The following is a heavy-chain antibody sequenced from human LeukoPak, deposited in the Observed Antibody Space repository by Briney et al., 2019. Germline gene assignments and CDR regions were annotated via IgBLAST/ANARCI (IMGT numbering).Heavy chain of an antibody. CDR2: IYHSGST. CDR1: GYSISSGYY. D-gene: IGHD6-6*01. Sequence: PSETLSLTCAGSGYSISSGYYWGWIRQPPGKGLEWIGSIYHSGSTYYNPSLKSRVTISVDTSKNQFSLKLSSVTAADTAVYYCARASEYSSSPPDYWGQGTLVTVSS. V-gene: IGHV4-38-2*01. J-gene: IGHJ4*02. CDR3: ARASEYSSSPPDY.